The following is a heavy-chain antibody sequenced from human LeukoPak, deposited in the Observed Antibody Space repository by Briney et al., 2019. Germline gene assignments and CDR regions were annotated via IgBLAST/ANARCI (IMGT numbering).Heavy chain of an antibody. CDR3: ARDHPSDILTGYYSFDY. D-gene: IGHD3-9*01. J-gene: IGHJ4*02. Sequence: PGGSLRLSCAASGFTFSSYEMNWVRQAPGKGLEWVSYISSSGSTIYYADSVKGRFTISRDIAKSSLYLQMNSLRAEDTAVYYCARDHPSDILTGYYSFDYWGQGTLVTVSS. CDR2: ISSSGSTI. CDR1: GFTFSSYE. V-gene: IGHV3-48*03.